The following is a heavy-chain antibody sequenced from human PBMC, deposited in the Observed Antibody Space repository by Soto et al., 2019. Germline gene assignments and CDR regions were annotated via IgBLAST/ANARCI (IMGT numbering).Heavy chain of an antibody. CDR1: GFTFSSYS. J-gene: IGHJ4*02. Sequence: EVQLVESGGGLVKPGGSLRLSCAASGFTFSSYSMNWVRQAPGKGLEWVSSISSSSSYIYYADSVKGRFTISRDNAKNSLYLQMNSLRAEDTAVYYCARDPSPGVEGATTFMEYWGQGTLVTVSS. CDR2: ISSSSSYI. V-gene: IGHV3-21*01. D-gene: IGHD1-26*01. CDR3: ARDPSPGVEGATTFMEY.